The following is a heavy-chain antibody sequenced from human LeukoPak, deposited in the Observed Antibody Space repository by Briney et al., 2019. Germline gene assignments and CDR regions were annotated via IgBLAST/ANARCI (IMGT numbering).Heavy chain of an antibody. CDR3: AKERLGGNYGDYAVDY. CDR1: GFTFTSYA. J-gene: IGHJ4*02. Sequence: GGSLRLSCAASGFTFTSYAMSWVRQAPGKGLEGVSSVSGSGDGTYYAHSVKGRFTISRDNSKKTLDLHMDSLRAEDTAVYYCAKERLGGNYGDYAVDYWGQGTMVTVSS. D-gene: IGHD4-17*01. CDR2: VSGSGDGT. V-gene: IGHV3-23*01.